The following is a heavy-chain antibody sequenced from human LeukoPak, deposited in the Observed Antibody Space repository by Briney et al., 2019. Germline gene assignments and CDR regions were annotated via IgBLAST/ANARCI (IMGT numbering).Heavy chain of an antibody. CDR2: IYSSGST. D-gene: IGHD6-13*01. Sequence: SETLSLTCTVSGGSINYYYWSWIRQPPGKGLEWIGYIYSSGSTNYNPSLKSRVTISVDTSKNQFSLKLSSVTAADTAVYYCASAGGSSWNPYYYYYYMDVWGKGTTVTVSS. V-gene: IGHV4-4*09. J-gene: IGHJ6*03. CDR3: ASAGGSSWNPYYYYYYMDV. CDR1: GGSINYYY.